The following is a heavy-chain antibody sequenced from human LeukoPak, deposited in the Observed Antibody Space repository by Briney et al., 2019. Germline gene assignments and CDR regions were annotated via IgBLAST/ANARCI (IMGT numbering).Heavy chain of an antibody. CDR1: GGSISSYY. CDR2: IYYSGST. V-gene: IGHV4-59*12. CDR3: ARVRGATPWFDP. Sequence: SETLSLTCTVSGGSISSYYWSWIRQPPGKGLEWIGYIYYSGSTNYNPSLKSRVTISVDRSKNQFSLKLSSVTAADTAVYYCARVRGATPWFDPWGQGTLVTVSS. J-gene: IGHJ5*02. D-gene: IGHD1-26*01.